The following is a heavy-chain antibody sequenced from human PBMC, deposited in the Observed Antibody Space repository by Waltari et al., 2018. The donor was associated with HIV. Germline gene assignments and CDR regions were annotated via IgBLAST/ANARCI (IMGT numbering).Heavy chain of an antibody. J-gene: IGHJ4*02. CDR2: IKQDGSER. Sequence: EVHLVESGGGLVQPGGSLRLSCAVSGFTFSSYWMTWVRQAPGKGLEWVANIKQDGSERYYVDSVKGRFTISRDNAKNSLYLQMNSLRAEDTAVYYCARAPPTVTTLFDYWGQGTLVTVSS. D-gene: IGHD4-17*01. CDR1: GFTFSSYW. V-gene: IGHV3-7*04. CDR3: ARAPPTVTTLFDY.